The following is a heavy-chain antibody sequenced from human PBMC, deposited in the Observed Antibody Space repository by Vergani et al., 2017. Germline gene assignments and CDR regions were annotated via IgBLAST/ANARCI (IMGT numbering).Heavy chain of an antibody. Sequence: QVQLQESGPGLVKPSGTLSLTCAVSGGSISSSNWWSWVRQPPGKGLEWIGEIYHSRSTNYNPSLKSRVTISVDKSKNQFSLKLSSVTAADTAVYYCARFLTRTTIHYYYCMDVWGQGTTVTVSS. CDR3: ARFLTRTTIHYYYCMDV. CDR2: IYHSRST. J-gene: IGHJ6*02. CDR1: GGSISSSNW. V-gene: IGHV4-4*02. D-gene: IGHD1-20*01.